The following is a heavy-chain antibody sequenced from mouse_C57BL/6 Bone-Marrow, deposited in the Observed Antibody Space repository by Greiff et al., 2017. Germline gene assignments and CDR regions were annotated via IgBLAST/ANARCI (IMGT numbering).Heavy chain of an antibody. CDR2: ISGGGGNT. V-gene: IGHV5-9*01. D-gene: IGHD1-1*01. J-gene: IGHJ1*03. CDR1: GFTFSSYT. Sequence: EVHLVESGGGLVKPGGSLTLSCAASGFTFSSYTMSWVRQTPEKRLQWVAAISGGGGNTYYPDRVKGRFTISRDNDKNILYLQMSSLRSEDTALYYCSRQVTTVLATKYFDVWGTGTTVTVSS. CDR3: SRQVTTVLATKYFDV.